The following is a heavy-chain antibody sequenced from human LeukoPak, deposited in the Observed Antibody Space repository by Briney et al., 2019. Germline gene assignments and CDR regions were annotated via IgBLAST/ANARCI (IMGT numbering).Heavy chain of an antibody. CDR3: ARVPSDSWNWVDP. D-gene: IGHD2-15*01. V-gene: IGHV3-74*01. Sequence: GGSLRLSCAASGFTFSSYWMHWVRQAPGKGLVWTSRINTDGSTTNYADSVKGRFTISRDNAKNTLYLLMNSLRAEDTAVYYCARVPSDSWNWVDPWGQGTLVIVSS. CDR2: INTDGSTT. CDR1: GFTFSSYW. J-gene: IGHJ5*02.